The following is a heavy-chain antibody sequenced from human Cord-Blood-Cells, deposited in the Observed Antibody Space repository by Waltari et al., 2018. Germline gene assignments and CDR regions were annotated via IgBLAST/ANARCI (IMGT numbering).Heavy chain of an antibody. CDR3: ARDRVVPAGFDY. CDR1: GFSLSTSGMR. CDR2: IDWDDDK. Sequence: QVTLKESGPALVKPTQTLTLTCTFSGFSLSTSGMRVSWIRQPPGKALEWLARIDWDDDKFYSTSLKTRLTTSKDTSKNQVVLTMTNMDPVDTATYYCARDRVVPAGFDYWGQGTLVTVSS. D-gene: IGHD2-2*01. V-gene: IGHV2-70*04. J-gene: IGHJ4*02.